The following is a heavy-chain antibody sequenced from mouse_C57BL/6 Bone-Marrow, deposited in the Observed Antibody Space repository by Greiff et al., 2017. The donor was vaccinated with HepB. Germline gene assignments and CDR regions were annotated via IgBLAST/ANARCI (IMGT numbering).Heavy chain of an antibody. Sequence: VQLQQPGAELVKPGASVKMSCKASGYTFTSYWITWVKQRPGQGLEWIGDIYPGSGSTNYNEKFKSKATLTVDTSSSTAYMQLSSLTSEDSAFYYCAREYLLLFYYFDFWGQGTTLTVSS. CDR2: IYPGSGST. CDR3: AREYLLLFYYFDF. CDR1: GYTFTSYW. J-gene: IGHJ2*01. V-gene: IGHV1-55*01. D-gene: IGHD1-1*01.